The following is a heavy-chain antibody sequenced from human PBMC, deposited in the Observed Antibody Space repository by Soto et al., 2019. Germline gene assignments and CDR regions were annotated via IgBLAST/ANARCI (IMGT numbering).Heavy chain of an antibody. CDR1: GYTFTSYD. V-gene: IGHV1-8*01. J-gene: IGHJ6*03. CDR3: ARVSSDIVVVPAAGNYYYYYMDV. CDR2: MNPNSGNT. Sequence: ASVKVSCKASGYTFTSYDINWVRQATGQGLEWMGWMNPNSGNTGYAQKFQGRVTMTRNTSISTAYMELSSLRSEDTAVYYCARVSSDIVVVPAAGNYYYYYMDVWGKGTTVTVSS. D-gene: IGHD2-2*01.